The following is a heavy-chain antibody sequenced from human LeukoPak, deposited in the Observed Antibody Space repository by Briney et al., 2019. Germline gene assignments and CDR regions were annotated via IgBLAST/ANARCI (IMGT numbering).Heavy chain of an antibody. V-gene: IGHV3-7*05. CDR3: ARRTTVVTINPKTVDY. J-gene: IGHJ4*02. D-gene: IGHD4-23*01. CDR1: GFTFSSYW. CDR2: IKQDGSEK. Sequence: GGSLRLSCAASGFTFSSYWMSWVRQGPGKGLEWVANIKQDGSEKYYVDSVKGRFTISRDNAKNSLFLHMDSLRAEDTAVYYCARRTTVVTINPKTVDYWGQGALVTVSS.